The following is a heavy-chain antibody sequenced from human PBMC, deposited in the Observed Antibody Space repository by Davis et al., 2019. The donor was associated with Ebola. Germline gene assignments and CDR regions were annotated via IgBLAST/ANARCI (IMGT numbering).Heavy chain of an antibody. CDR2: IYYGGST. Sequence: MPSETLSLTCTVSGGSISSSSYYWGWIRQPPGKGLEWIGSIYYGGSTYYNPSLKSRVTISVDTSKNQFSLKLNSATAADTAVYYCARLEQWLVPWYFDLWGRGTLVTVSS. J-gene: IGHJ2*01. D-gene: IGHD6-19*01. CDR1: GGSISSSSYY. CDR3: ARLEQWLVPWYFDL. V-gene: IGHV4-39*01.